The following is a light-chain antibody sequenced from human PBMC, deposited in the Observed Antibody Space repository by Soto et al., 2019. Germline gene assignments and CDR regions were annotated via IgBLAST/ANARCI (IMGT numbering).Light chain of an antibody. J-gene: IGLJ2*01. CDR2: EVR. Sequence: QSALTQPASVSGSPGQSITISCTGTSSDVGAYKFVSWYQQHPGKAPKLMIFEVRNRPSGVSNRFSGSKSGNTASLTISGLQAEDEADYYCSSYTSSNTLLFGGGTKVTVL. CDR1: SSDVGAYKF. V-gene: IGLV2-14*01. CDR3: SSYTSSNTLL.